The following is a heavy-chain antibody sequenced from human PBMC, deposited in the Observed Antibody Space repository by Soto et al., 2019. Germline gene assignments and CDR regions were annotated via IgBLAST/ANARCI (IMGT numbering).Heavy chain of an antibody. J-gene: IGHJ5*02. Sequence: GAALRLSGAASGFTFSSYPLRCVRRAPGEGLDRAAAIGGSGASRYSADAVKGRFSISRDNSKNTLYLEMNSLRAEDTAVYYCAKRRSSRWYSNWFDPWGQGT. CDR2: IGGSGASR. CDR3: AKRRSSRWYSNWFDP. D-gene: IGHD6-13*01. V-gene: IGHV3-23*01. CDR1: GFTFSSYP.